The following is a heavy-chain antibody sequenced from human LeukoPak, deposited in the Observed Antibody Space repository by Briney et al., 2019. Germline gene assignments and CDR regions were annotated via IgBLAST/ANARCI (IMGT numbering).Heavy chain of an antibody. CDR1: GFTFSSYG. J-gene: IGHJ4*02. CDR3: AKGPGAAAGDFDY. CDR2: IRYDGSNK. Sequence: GGSLRLSCAASGFTFSSYGMHWVRQAPGKGLEWVAFIRYDGSNKCYADSVKGRFTISRDNSKNTLYLQMNSLRAEDTAVYYCAKGPGAAAGDFDYWGQGTLVTVSS. V-gene: IGHV3-30*02. D-gene: IGHD6-13*01.